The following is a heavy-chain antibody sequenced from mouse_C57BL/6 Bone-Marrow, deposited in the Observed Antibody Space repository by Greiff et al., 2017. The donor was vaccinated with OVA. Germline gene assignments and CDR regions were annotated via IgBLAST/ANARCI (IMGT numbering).Heavy chain of an antibody. Sequence: QVQLKQSGAELVMPGASVKLSCKASGFTFTSYWMHWVKQRPGQGLEWIGEIDPYGSYTNYNQKFKGKATLTVDTSSRTAYMQHRSLTSEDSAIYYCASDYESSYPYWYFDVWGTGTTVTVSS. CDR2: IDPYGSYT. J-gene: IGHJ1*03. V-gene: IGHV1-69*01. CDR1: GFTFTSYW. CDR3: ASDYESSYPYWYFDV. D-gene: IGHD1-1*01.